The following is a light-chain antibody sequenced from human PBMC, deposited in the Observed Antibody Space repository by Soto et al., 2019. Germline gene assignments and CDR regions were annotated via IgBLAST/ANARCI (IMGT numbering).Light chain of an antibody. Sequence: QSALTQPASVSGSPGQSITISCTGSSSDVGGYNRVSWYQHHSGKVPKLIIYEVSNRPSGVSGRFSGSKSGNTASLTISGLQAEDEADYYCHSYTSTSSFWVFGGGTKLTVL. CDR3: HSYTSTSSFWV. CDR1: SSDVGGYNR. CDR2: EVS. V-gene: IGLV2-14*01. J-gene: IGLJ3*02.